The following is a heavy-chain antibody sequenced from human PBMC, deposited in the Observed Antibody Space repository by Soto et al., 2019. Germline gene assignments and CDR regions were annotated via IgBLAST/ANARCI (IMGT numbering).Heavy chain of an antibody. D-gene: IGHD1-26*01. V-gene: IGHV4-28*01. CDR1: GYPISSSNW. CDR2: VYYSGST. J-gene: IGHJ4*02. Sequence: SETLSLTCAVSGYPISSSNWWGWVRQPPGRGLEWIGSVYYSGSTYYNSSLESQVTMSADTSKNQFSLKLSSVTAVDTAVYYCSRWVGANIRADYWGQGIPVTVSS. CDR3: SRWVGANIRADY.